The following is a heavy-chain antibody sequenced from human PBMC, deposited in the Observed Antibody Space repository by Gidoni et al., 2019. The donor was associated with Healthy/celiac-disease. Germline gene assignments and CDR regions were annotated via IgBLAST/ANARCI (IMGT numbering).Heavy chain of an antibody. Sequence: QVQLVQSGAEVKKPGASVKVSCKASGYTFTSYYMHWVRQAPGQGLEWMGIINPSGGSTSYAQKFQGRVTMTRDTSTSTVYMELSSLRSEDTAVYYCARDTKLVVPAATPPHYYYYGMDVWGQGTTVTVSS. CDR3: ARDTKLVVPAATPPHYYYYGMDV. V-gene: IGHV1-46*01. D-gene: IGHD2-2*01. J-gene: IGHJ6*02. CDR2: INPSGGST. CDR1: GYTFTSYY.